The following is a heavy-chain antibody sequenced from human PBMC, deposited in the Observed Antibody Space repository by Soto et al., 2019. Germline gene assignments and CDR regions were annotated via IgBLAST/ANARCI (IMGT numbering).Heavy chain of an antibody. CDR1: GYTFISYD. CDR3: ARGDGYIFDY. CDR2: MNPNTGDT. Sequence: QVQLVQSGAEVKKPGASVKVSCKASGYTFISYDINWVRRAIGQGLGWMGWMNPNTGDTGYAQKFQGRVTMTRNTSINTANLELSSLRSDDTAVYFCARGDGYIFDYWGQGTLVTVSS. V-gene: IGHV1-8*01. J-gene: IGHJ4*02. D-gene: IGHD5-12*01.